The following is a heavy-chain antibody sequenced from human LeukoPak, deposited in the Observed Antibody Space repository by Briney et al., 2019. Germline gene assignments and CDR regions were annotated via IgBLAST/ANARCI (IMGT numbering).Heavy chain of an antibody. V-gene: IGHV4-4*07. CDR1: GGSISLYH. J-gene: IGHJ6*03. Sequence: SETLSLICTVSGGSISLYHWNWIRQPAGKGLEWIGRIFTSGITNYNPSLKSRVTMSVDTSKHQLSQNLSSVIAAATATYNCARETSGTYYNPLAYMDVLGKGTTVTVSS. D-gene: IGHD3-10*01. CDR3: ARETSGTYYNPLAYMDV. CDR2: IFTSGIT.